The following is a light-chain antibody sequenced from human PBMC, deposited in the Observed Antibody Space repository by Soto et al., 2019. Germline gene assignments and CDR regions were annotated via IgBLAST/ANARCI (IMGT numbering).Light chain of an antibody. J-gene: IGLJ3*02. V-gene: IGLV1-40*01. CDR2: GNS. CDR1: SSNIGAGYD. Sequence: QAVVTQPPSVSGAPGQRVTISCTGSSSNIGAGYDVHWYQQLPGTAPKLLIYGNSNRPSGVPDRFSGSKSGTSASLAITGLQAEDEADYYCQSYDSSLINSVFGGGTKLTVL. CDR3: QSYDSSLINSV.